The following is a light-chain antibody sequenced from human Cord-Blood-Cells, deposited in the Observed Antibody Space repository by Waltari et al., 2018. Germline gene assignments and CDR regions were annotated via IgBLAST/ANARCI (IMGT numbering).Light chain of an antibody. CDR2: YKSDSDK. V-gene: IGLV5-45*02. CDR1: SSVNVGSYR. CDR3: MIWHSGAAV. Sequence: QAVLTQPSSLSPSPGASARPTCTLRSSVNVGSYRIYWYNQKPGSTPQYLLRYKSDSDKQQGSGVPSLFSGSKDASGNAGIILISGRQAEDEAVYYCMIWHSGAAVFGGGTKMTVL. J-gene: IGLJ2*01.